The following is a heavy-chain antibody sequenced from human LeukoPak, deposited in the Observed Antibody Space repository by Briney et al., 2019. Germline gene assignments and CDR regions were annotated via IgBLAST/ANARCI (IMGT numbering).Heavy chain of an antibody. V-gene: IGHV1-8*01. Sequence: ASVKVSCKASGYTFTSYDINWVRQANGQGLEWMGWMNPNSGNTGYAQKFQGRVTMTRNTSISTAYMELSSLRSEDTAVYYCARGIISGYDSDYWGQGTLVTVSS. D-gene: IGHD5-12*01. J-gene: IGHJ4*02. CDR3: ARGIISGYDSDY. CDR1: GYTFTSYD. CDR2: MNPNSGNT.